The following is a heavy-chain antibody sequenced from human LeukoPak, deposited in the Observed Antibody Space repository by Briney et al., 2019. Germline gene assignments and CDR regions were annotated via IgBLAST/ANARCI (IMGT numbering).Heavy chain of an antibody. J-gene: IGHJ6*02. CDR3: ARHLIAVAVNHYYYGIDV. V-gene: IGHV1-2*06. CDR2: INPNSGGT. D-gene: IGHD6-19*01. CDR1: GYTFTGYY. Sequence: ASVKVSCKASGYTFTGYYMHWVRQAPGQGLEWMGRINPNSGGTNYAQKFQERVTITRDMSTSTAYMELSSLRSEDTAVYYCARHLIAVAVNHYYYGIDVWGQGTTVTVSS.